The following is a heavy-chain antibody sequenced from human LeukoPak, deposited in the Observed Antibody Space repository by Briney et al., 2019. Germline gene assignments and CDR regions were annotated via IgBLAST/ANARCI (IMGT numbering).Heavy chain of an antibody. D-gene: IGHD3-3*01. CDR2: ISSISTYR. CDR3: ARTHIPQYDFWTASI. V-gene: IGHV3-21*01. J-gene: IGHJ4*02. CDR1: GFAFSMYH. Sequence: GGSLRLSCAASGFAFSMYHMNWVRQAPGEGPEWVSSISSISTYRHYADAVKGRFTISRDNTKISLYLQMDSLRVEDTAVYYCARTHIPQYDFWTASIWGQGTLVAVSS.